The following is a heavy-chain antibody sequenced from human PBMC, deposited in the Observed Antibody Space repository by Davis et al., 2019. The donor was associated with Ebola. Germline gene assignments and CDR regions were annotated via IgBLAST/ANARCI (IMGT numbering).Heavy chain of an antibody. Sequence: SLNISCAASGFTFSSYWMHWVRQAPGEGLWWGSRVNDDGSTTDYAGSVKGRFTISRDNAKNTLFLQMNSLRVEDTAVYYCAREDPYGDSFDYWGQGALVTVSS. J-gene: IGHJ4*02. CDR3: AREDPYGDSFDY. CDR2: VNDDGSTT. V-gene: IGHV3-74*01. CDR1: GFTFSSYW. D-gene: IGHD4/OR15-4a*01.